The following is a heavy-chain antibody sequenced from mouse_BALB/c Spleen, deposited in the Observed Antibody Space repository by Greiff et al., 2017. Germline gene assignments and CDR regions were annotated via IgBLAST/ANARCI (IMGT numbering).Heavy chain of an antibody. CDR1: GYTFTDYA. CDR2: ISTYYGDA. CDR3: ASGEDYEGFAY. D-gene: IGHD2-4*01. V-gene: IGHV1S137*01. Sequence: QVQLQLSGAELVRPGVSVKISCKGSGYTFTDYAMHWVKQSHAKSLEWIGVISTYYGDASYNQKFKGKATMTVDKSSSTAYMELARLTSEDSAIYYCASGEDYEGFAYWGQGTLVTVSA. J-gene: IGHJ3*01.